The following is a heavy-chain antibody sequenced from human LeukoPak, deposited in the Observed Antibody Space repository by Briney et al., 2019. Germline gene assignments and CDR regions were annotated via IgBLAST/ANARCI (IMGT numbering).Heavy chain of an antibody. CDR3: AHKDDILTGYFD. CDR1: GFSLSTSGVG. J-gene: IGHJ4*02. V-gene: IGHV2-5*02. CDR2: IYWDDDK. D-gene: IGHD3-9*01. Sequence: SGPTLVNPTQPLTLTCTFSGFSLSTSGVGVGWIRQPPVKALEWLALIYWDDDKRYSPSPKSRLTITKDTSKNQVVLTMTNMDPVDTATYYCAHKDDILTGYFDWGQGTLVTVSS.